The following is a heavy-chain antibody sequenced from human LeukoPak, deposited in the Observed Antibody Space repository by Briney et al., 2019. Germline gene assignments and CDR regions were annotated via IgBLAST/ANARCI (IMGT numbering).Heavy chain of an antibody. CDR3: ARPPYAGSYSIDY. CDR1: GLIFSDHY. Sequence: GGSLRLSCAVSGLIFSDHYTDWVRQAPGKGLEWVGRSRNKAQSFTIHYAASVKGRFTISRDDSKNSLYLQMDSLKTEDTAVYYCARPPYAGSYSIDYWGQGTLVTVSS. V-gene: IGHV3-72*01. J-gene: IGHJ4*02. D-gene: IGHD1-26*01. CDR2: SRNKAQSFTI.